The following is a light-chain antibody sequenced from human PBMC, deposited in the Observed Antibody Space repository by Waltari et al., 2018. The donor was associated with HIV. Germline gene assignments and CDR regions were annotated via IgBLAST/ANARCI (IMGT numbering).Light chain of an antibody. CDR2: DVS. CDR1: SSDVGGYNY. CDR3: SSYTSSSTLGYV. V-gene: IGLV2-14*03. J-gene: IGLJ1*01. Sequence: QSALTQPASVSGSPGQSLTISCTGTSSDVGGYNYFSCYQQHPGKAPKLMIYDVSNRPSGVSNRFSGSKSGNTASLTISGLQAEDEADYYCSSYTSSSTLGYVFGTGTKVTVL.